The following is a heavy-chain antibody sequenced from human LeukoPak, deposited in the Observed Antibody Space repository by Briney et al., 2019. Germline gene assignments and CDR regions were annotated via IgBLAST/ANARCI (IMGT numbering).Heavy chain of an antibody. CDR1: GFTFSSYW. D-gene: IGHD2-15*01. Sequence: PGGSLRLSCAASGFTFSSYWMHWVRQAPGKGLVWVSRINSDGSSTSYADSVKGRFTISRDNAKNTLYLQMNSLRAEDTAVYYCAFGAFCSGGSCPGYFDYWGQETLVTVSS. CDR3: AFGAFCSGGSCPGYFDY. J-gene: IGHJ4*02. V-gene: IGHV3-74*01. CDR2: INSDGSST.